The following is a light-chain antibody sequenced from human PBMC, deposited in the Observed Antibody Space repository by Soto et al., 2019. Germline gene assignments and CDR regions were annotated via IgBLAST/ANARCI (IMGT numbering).Light chain of an antibody. Sequence: QSALTQPASVSGSPGQSITISCTGTSSDVGGYNYVSWYQQHPGKAPKLMIYEVDNRPSGVSNRFSGSRSGNTASLTISGLQPEDEADYYCSSYTTSTLVVFGGGTKLTVL. J-gene: IGLJ2*01. CDR3: SSYTTSTLVV. CDR1: SSDVGGYNY. CDR2: EVD. V-gene: IGLV2-14*01.